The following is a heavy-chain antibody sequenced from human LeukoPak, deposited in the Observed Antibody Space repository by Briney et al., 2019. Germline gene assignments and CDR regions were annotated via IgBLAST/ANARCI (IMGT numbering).Heavy chain of an antibody. J-gene: IGHJ4*02. Sequence: SETLSLTCTVSGGSISSSSYYWGWIRQPPGKGLEWIGSTYYSGSTYYNPSLKSRVTISVDTSKNQFSLKLSSVTAADTAVYYCARHRPYDFWSGYIDYWGQGTLVTVSS. CDR2: TYYSGST. V-gene: IGHV4-39*01. CDR3: ARHRPYDFWSGYIDY. CDR1: GGSISSSSYY. D-gene: IGHD3-3*01.